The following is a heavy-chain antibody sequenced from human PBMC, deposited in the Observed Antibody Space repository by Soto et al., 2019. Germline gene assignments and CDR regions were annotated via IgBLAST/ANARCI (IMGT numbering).Heavy chain of an antibody. CDR2: IYYSGNT. V-gene: IGHV4-30-4*01. J-gene: IGHJ4*02. D-gene: IGHD2-2*01. CDR3: VRYCSTTKCPFDY. CDR1: GGSISSGGSY. Sequence: PSETLSLTCTVSGGSISSGGSYWGWIRQSPGKGLEWIGYIYYSGNTILNPSLRSRVTLSVDTSKNKFSLNLSSVTAADTAVYYCVRYCSTTKCPFDYWGQGTLVTVSS.